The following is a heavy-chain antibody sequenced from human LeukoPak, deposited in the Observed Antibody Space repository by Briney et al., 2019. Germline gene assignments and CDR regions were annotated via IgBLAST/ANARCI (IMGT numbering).Heavy chain of an antibody. CDR2: MNPSNGDT. V-gene: IGHV1-46*01. J-gene: IGHJ4*02. Sequence: ASVTVSCKASGYTFINYYMHWVRQAPGQGLEWMGVMNPSNGDTTYAHDFQGRVTMTRDTSTSTLYMELSSLRSEDRAVYYCARAPPYSYGSSNLDYWGQGTLVTVSS. CDR3: ARAPPYSYGSSNLDY. CDR1: GYTFINYY. D-gene: IGHD3-16*01.